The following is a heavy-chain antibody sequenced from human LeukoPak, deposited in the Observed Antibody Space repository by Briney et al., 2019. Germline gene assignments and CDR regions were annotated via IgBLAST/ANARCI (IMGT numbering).Heavy chain of an antibody. Sequence: SVKVSCKASGGTFSSYAISWVQQAPGQGLEWMGGIIPIFGTANYAQKFQGRVTITADESTSTAYMELSSLRSEDTAVYYCARGRGTPNHRSSTSCYYCRGIDPWGQGTLVTVSS. CDR3: ARGRGTPNHRSSTSCYYCRGIDP. CDR2: IIPIFGTA. CDR1: GGTFSSYA. D-gene: IGHD2-2*01. J-gene: IGHJ5*02. V-gene: IGHV1-69*01.